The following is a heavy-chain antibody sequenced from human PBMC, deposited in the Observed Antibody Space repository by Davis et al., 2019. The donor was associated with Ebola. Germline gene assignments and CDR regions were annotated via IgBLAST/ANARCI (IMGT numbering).Heavy chain of an antibody. Sequence: MPSETLSLTCAVYGRSFSGYYWSWIRQPPGKGLEWIGEINHSGSTNYNPSLKSRVTISVDTSKNQFSLKLSSVTAADTAVYYCARGRALRYFDWLLWDFDYWGQGTLVTVSS. CDR3: ARGRALRYFDWLLWDFDY. D-gene: IGHD3-9*01. J-gene: IGHJ4*02. CDR2: INHSGST. V-gene: IGHV4-34*01. CDR1: GRSFSGYY.